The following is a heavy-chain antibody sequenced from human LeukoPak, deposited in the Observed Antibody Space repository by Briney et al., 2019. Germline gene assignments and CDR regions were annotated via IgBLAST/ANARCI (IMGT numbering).Heavy chain of an antibody. CDR3: ARGGYDFVYYYYGMDV. J-gene: IGHJ6*02. CDR2: INPNSGGT. D-gene: IGHD3-3*01. CDR1: GYTFTVYY. Sequence: ASVNVSCKASGYTFTVYYMHWVRQAPGQGLEWMGRINPNSGGTNYAQKFQGRVTMTRDTSISTAYMELSRLRSDDTAVYYCARGGYDFVYYYYGMDVWGQGTTATVSS. V-gene: IGHV1-2*06.